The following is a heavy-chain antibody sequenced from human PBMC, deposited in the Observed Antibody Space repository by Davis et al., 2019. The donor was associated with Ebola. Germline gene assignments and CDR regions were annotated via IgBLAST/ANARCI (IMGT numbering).Heavy chain of an antibody. J-gene: IGHJ6*02. CDR2: IHDSGST. V-gene: IGHV4-59*12. Sequence: MPSETLSLTCTVSGGSISGDYWSWIRQPPGKGLEWIGYIHDSGSTNYNPSLKSRLTISVDTSKNQFSLKLSSVTAADTAVYYCARVRAYYYYYGMDVWGQGTTVTVSS. CDR3: ARVRAYYYYYGMDV. CDR1: GGSISGDY. D-gene: IGHD4-17*01.